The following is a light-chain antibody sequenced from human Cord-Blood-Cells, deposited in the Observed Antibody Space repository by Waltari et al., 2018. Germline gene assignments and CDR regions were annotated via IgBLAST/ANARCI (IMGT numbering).Light chain of an antibody. J-gene: IGKJ1*01. V-gene: IGKV1-39*01. CDR3: QQSYSTPWT. Sequence: DIQMTQSPSSLSASVGDRVPITCLASQSISSYLNWYQQKPGKAPKLLIYAASSLQSGVPSRFSGSGSGTDFTLTISSLQPEDFATYYCQQSYSTPWTFGQGTKVEIK. CDR2: AAS. CDR1: QSISSY.